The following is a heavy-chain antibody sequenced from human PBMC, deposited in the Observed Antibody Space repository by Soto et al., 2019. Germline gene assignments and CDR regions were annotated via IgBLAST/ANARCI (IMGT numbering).Heavy chain of an antibody. CDR1: GGSFSGYY. J-gene: IGHJ6*02. CDR2: INHSGST. CDR3: AREQIWPYYYYYYRMDV. V-gene: IGHV4-34*01. Sequence: SETLSLTCAVYGGSFSGYYWSWIRQPPGKGLEWIGEINHSGSTNYNPSLKSRVTISVDTSKNQFSLELSSVTAADTAVYYCAREQIWPYYYYYYRMDVWGQGTTVTVSS. D-gene: IGHD5-18*01.